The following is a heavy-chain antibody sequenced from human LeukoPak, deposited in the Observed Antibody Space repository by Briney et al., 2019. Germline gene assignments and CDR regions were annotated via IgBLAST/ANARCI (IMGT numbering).Heavy chain of an antibody. J-gene: IGHJ4*02. D-gene: IGHD5-12*01. V-gene: IGHV3-30*03. CDR1: GFTFSSYG. Sequence: GRSLRLSCAASGFTFSSYGMHWVRQAPGKGLEWVAVISYDGSNKYYADSVKGRFTISRDNSKNTLYLQMNSLRADDTAVYFCARDKIQWLRYSYFDYWGQGVLVTVSS. CDR2: ISYDGSNK. CDR3: ARDKIQWLRYSYFDY.